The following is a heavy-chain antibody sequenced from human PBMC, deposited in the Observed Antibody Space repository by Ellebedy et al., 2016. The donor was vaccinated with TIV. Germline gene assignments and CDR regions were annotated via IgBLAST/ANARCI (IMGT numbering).Heavy chain of an antibody. CDR3: ARDRGYDVFEF. D-gene: IGHD5-12*01. Sequence: AASVKVSCKTSGYTFNNYGLSWVRQAPGQGLEWMGWISGYNLNTKYAQKFQDRVTLTTDTSTNTACMELRSLRPDDTAMYYCARDRGYDVFEFWGQGTPVTVSS. J-gene: IGHJ4*02. CDR2: ISGYNLNT. CDR1: GYTFNNYG. V-gene: IGHV1-18*01.